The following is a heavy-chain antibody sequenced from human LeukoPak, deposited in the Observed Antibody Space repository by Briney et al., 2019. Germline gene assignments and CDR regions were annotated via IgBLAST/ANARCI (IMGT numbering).Heavy chain of an antibody. CDR3: ARGPASVVVADARFDP. CDR1: GYTFTAYY. V-gene: IGHV1-2*02. Sequence: ASVKVSCKASGYTFTAYYIHWVRQAPGQGLEWMGWINPKRGATKYAQTFQGRVTMTSDTSISTAYMELSRLTSDDTAVYYCARGPASVVVADARFDPWGQGTLVTVSS. CDR2: INPKRGAT. J-gene: IGHJ5*02. D-gene: IGHD2-15*01.